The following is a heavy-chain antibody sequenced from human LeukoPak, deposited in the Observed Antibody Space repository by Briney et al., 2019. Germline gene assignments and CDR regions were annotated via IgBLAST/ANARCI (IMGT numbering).Heavy chain of an antibody. CDR3: AREGGGPRWLDP. V-gene: IGHV4-4*07. CDR2: INTSGNS. D-gene: IGHD6-25*01. J-gene: IGHJ5*02. CDR1: GGSINSYY. Sequence: KPSETLSLTCTFSGGSINSYYWRWIRRPAGKGLEWIGRINTSGNSNYNPSLRSRVTMSVDTSKNQFSLNLSSVTAADTAVYYCAREGGGPRWLDPWGQGTLVTVSS.